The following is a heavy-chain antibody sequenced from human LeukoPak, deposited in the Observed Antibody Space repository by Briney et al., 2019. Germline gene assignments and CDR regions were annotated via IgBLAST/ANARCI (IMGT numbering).Heavy chain of an antibody. Sequence: PGGSLRLSCAASGFTFSSYGMHWVRQAPGKGLEWVAVISYDGSNKYYADSVKGRFTISRDNSKNTLYLQMNSLRAEDTAVYYCARDWRWIQLWKWNDYWGQGTLVTVSS. D-gene: IGHD5-18*01. CDR3: ARDWRWIQLWKWNDY. CDR2: ISYDGSNK. CDR1: GFTFSSYG. J-gene: IGHJ4*02. V-gene: IGHV3-30*03.